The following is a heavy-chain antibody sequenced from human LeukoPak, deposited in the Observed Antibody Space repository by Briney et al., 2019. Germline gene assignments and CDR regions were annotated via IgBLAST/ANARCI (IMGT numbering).Heavy chain of an antibody. Sequence: PGGSLGLSCAASGFTFGNYWMHWVRQAPGKGLVWVSHINTDGSSTSYADSVKGRFTISRDNAKNSLYLQMNSLRAEDTAVYYCARDPAPYSSSPNWFDPWGQGTLVTVSS. V-gene: IGHV3-74*01. CDR3: ARDPAPYSSSPNWFDP. CDR2: INTDGSST. J-gene: IGHJ5*02. D-gene: IGHD6-6*01. CDR1: GFTFGNYW.